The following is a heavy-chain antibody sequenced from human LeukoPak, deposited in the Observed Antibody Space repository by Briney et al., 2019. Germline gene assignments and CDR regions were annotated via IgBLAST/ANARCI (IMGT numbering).Heavy chain of an antibody. J-gene: IGHJ4*02. V-gene: IGHV3-30*02. D-gene: IGHD1-26*01. CDR2: IRFDGSNK. CDR3: AKDQIVGAPDPSFDF. CDR1: GFTFSSYG. Sequence: GGSLRLSCAASGFTFSSYGMHWVRQAPGKGLEWVAFIRFDGSNKYYPDSVKGRFTISRDNSKNTLYLQMNSLRAEDTAIYYCAKDQIVGAPDPSFDFWGQGTLVTVSS.